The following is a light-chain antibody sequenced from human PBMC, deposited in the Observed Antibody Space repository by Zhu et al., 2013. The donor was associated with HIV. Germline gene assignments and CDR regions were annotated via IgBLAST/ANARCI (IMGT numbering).Light chain of an antibody. CDR1: QSISSY. CDR3: QQSYSAPCS. V-gene: IGKV1-39*01. Sequence: DIQMTQSPSSLSASVGDRVTITCRASQSISSYLNWYQQKPGKAPKLLIYAASSLQSGVPSRFSGSGSGTDFTLTISSLQPEDFATYYCQQSYSAPCSFGPGPSWR. J-gene: IGKJ2*04. CDR2: AAS.